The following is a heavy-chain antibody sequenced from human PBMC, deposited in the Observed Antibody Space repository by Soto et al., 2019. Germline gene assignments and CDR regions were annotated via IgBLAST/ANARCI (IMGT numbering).Heavy chain of an antibody. CDR2: INAGNGNT. J-gene: IGHJ6*02. CDR1: GYTFTSYA. CDR3: ARDEVGAMAFYYYYGMDV. D-gene: IGHD5-18*01. V-gene: IGHV1-3*01. Sequence: GASVKVSCKASGYTFTSYAMHWVRQAPGQRLEWMGWINAGNGNTKYSQKFQGRVTITRDTSASTAYMELSSLRSEDTAVYYCARDEVGAMAFYYYYGMDVWGQGTTVTVSS.